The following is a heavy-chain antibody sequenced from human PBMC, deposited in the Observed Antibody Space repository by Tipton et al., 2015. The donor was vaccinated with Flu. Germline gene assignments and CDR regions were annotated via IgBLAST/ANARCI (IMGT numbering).Heavy chain of an antibody. V-gene: IGHV4-61*02. CDR1: GGSISSGSYY. J-gene: IGHJ4*02. CDR3: ARVAGGVPVYYFDY. D-gene: IGHD1-14*01. CDR2: IYTSGST. Sequence: TLSLTCTVSGGSISSGSYYWSWIRQPAGKGLEWIGRIYTSGSTNYNPSLKSRVTISVDTSKNQFSLKLSSVTAADTAVYYCARVAGGVPVYYFDYWGQGTLVTVSS.